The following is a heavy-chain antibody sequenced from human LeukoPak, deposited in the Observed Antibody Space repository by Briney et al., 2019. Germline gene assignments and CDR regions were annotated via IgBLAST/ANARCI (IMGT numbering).Heavy chain of an antibody. Sequence: SETLSLTCTVSGGSISSSSYYWGWIRQPPGKGLEWIGSIYYSGSTYYNPSLKSRVTISVDTSKNPFSLQLSSAPAAHTAVYYCARRFLEWLPSGNWLDPWGQGTLVTVSS. J-gene: IGHJ5*02. D-gene: IGHD3-3*01. CDR3: ARRFLEWLPSGNWLDP. V-gene: IGHV4-39*01. CDR2: IYYSGST. CDR1: GGSISSSSYY.